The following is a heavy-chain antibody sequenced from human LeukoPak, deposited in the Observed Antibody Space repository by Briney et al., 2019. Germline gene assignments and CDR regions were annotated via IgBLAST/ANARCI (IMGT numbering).Heavy chain of an antibody. Sequence: SETLSLTCTVSGGSISSSSYYWGWIRQPPGKGLEWIGNIYYSGSTYYNPYLKSRVTISVDTSKNQFSLKLSSVTATDTAVYYCARTLGKVAALDYYYMDVWGKGTTVTVSS. CDR2: IYYSGST. CDR1: GGSISSSSYY. CDR3: ARTLGKVAALDYYYMDV. D-gene: IGHD5-12*01. V-gene: IGHV4-39*01. J-gene: IGHJ6*03.